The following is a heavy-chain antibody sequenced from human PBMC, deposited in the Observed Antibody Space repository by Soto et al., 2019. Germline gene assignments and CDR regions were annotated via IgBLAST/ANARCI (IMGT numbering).Heavy chain of an antibody. J-gene: IGHJ5*02. CDR1: GGSISSYY. Sequence: GPGPGTTSETLSLTCTVSGGSISSYYWSWIRQPPGKGLEWIGYIYYSGSTNYNPSLKSRVTISVDTSKNQFSLRLSSVTAADTAVYYCARTYDFWSGPEFDPWGQGTLVTVSS. CDR2: IYYSGST. V-gene: IGHV4-59*01. D-gene: IGHD3-3*01. CDR3: ARTYDFWSGPEFDP.